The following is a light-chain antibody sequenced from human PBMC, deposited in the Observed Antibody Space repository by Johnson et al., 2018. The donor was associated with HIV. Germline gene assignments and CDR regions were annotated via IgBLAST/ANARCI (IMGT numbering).Light chain of an antibody. CDR2: ENN. V-gene: IGLV1-51*02. CDR1: SPNIGNNY. J-gene: IGLJ1*01. Sequence: QSVLTQPPSVSAAPGQKVTISCSGSSPNIGNNYVSWYQQLPGTAPKLLIYENNKRPSGIPDRFSGSKSGTSATLGITGLQTGDEADYYCGTWDSGLGAVYVFGPGTKVTVL. CDR3: GTWDSGLGAVYV.